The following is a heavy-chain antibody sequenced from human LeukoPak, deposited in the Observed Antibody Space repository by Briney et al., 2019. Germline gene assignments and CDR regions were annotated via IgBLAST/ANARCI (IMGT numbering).Heavy chain of an antibody. V-gene: IGHV4-59*08. CDR3: ARQGAGGYSSSWYVMDV. D-gene: IGHD6-13*01. Sequence: SETLSLTCTVSGSSISSYYWSWIRQPPGKGLEWIGYIYYSGSTNYNPSLKSRVTISVDTSKNQFSLKLSSVTAADTAVYYCARQGAGGYSSSWYVMDVWGQGTTVTVSS. CDR2: IYYSGST. CDR1: GSSISSYY. J-gene: IGHJ6*02.